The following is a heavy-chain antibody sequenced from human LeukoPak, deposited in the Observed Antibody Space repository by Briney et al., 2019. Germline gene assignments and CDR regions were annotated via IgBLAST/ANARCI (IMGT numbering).Heavy chain of an antibody. D-gene: IGHD3-3*01. CDR2: IYTSVST. Sequence: SETMSLTCTVSGGSLSSYYWSWIRQPAGKGLEWIGRIYTSVSTNYNPSLKSRVPMSVETPKNQFSLKLSSVTAADTAVYYCARDGSGYYRYYYMDVWGKRTTVTVSS. V-gene: IGHV4-4*07. CDR1: GGSLSSYY. J-gene: IGHJ6*03. CDR3: ARDGSGYYRYYYMDV.